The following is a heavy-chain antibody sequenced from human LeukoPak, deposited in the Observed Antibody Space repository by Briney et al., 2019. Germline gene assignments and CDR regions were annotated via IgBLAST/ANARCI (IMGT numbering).Heavy chain of an antibody. Sequence: ASVKVSCKASGYTFTSYAMHWVRQAPGQRLEWMGWINAGNGNTKYSQKFQGRVTITRDTSASTAYMELRSLRSDDTAVYYCARGTYYYDSSGYSFDYWGQGTLVTVSS. CDR1: GYTFTSYA. V-gene: IGHV1-3*01. D-gene: IGHD3-22*01. CDR2: INAGNGNT. J-gene: IGHJ4*02. CDR3: ARGTYYYDSSGYSFDY.